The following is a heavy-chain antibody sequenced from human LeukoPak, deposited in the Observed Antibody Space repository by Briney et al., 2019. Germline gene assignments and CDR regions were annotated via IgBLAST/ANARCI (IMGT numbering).Heavy chain of an antibody. CDR2: ISSSSSYI. Sequence: PGGSLRLSCAASGFTFSSYSMNWVRQAPGKGLEWVSSISSSSSYIYYADSVKGRFTISRDNAKNSLYLQMNSLRAEDTAVYYCARGGSGYYYYGMDVWGQGTTVTVSS. J-gene: IGHJ6*02. V-gene: IGHV3-21*01. CDR3: ARGGSGYYYYGMDV. CDR1: GFTFSSYS. D-gene: IGHD6-19*01.